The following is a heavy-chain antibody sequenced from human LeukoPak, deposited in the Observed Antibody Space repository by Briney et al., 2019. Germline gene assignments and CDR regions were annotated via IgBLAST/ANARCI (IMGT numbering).Heavy chain of an antibody. D-gene: IGHD6-19*01. V-gene: IGHV3-33*01. CDR3: ARGPPGGDRSGGFDDAYLFDY. CDR1: GFTFSSYG. Sequence: GGSLRLSCAASGFTFSSYGMHWVRQAPGKGLEWVAVIWYDGSNKYYADSVTGRFTICRDNSKNTQYLQMNSLRAEDTAVFYCARGPPGGDRSGGFDDAYLFDYWGQGTLVTVSS. J-gene: IGHJ4*02. CDR2: IWYDGSNK.